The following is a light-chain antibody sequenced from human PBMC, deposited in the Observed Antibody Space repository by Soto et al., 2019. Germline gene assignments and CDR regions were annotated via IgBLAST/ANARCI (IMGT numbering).Light chain of an antibody. CDR2: AAS. Sequence: EIGLTRAPATLSVAPGERATLFCRASQGISTLLAWYQQKPGQAPRLLIYAASTRAAGIPARFSGSGSGTGFTLTISSLQSEDFAIYYCQQYYDWPITFGQGTRLEIK. V-gene: IGKV3-15*01. CDR3: QQYYDWPIT. CDR1: QGISTL. J-gene: IGKJ5*01.